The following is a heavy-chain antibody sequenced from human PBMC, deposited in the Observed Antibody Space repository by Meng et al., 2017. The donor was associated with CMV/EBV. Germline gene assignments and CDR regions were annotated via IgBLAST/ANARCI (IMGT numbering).Heavy chain of an antibody. J-gene: IGHJ4*02. V-gene: IGHV3-30-3*01. CDR3: ARDTYCTNGVCYVEGFDY. D-gene: IGHD2-8*01. CDR1: GFTFSSYA. CDR2: ISYDGSNK. Sequence: GESLKISCAASGFTFSSYAMHWVRQAPGKGLEWVAVISYDGSNKYYEDSVKGRFTISRDNSKNTLYLQMNSLRAEDTAVYYCARDTYCTNGVCYVEGFDYWGQGTLVTVSS.